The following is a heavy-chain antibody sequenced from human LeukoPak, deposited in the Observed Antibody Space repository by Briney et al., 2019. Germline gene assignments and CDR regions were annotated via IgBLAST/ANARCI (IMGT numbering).Heavy chain of an antibody. CDR3: ARGRYSGTTYYFDY. CDR2: IKRDGSET. V-gene: IGHV3-7*03. J-gene: IGHJ4*02. CDR1: GFTFSTSW. Sequence: GGSLRLSCAASGFTFSTSWMSWVRQVPGKGLEWVANIKRDGSETYYVDSVKGRFTISRDNAKNSLYLQMNSLRAEDTAMYYCARGRYSGTTYYFDYWGQGTLVTVSS. D-gene: IGHD5-12*01.